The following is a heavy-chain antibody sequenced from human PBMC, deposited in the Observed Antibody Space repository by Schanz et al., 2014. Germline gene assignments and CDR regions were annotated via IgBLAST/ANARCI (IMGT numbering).Heavy chain of an antibody. Sequence: QVQLVESGGGVVQPGRSLRLSCAASGFPFSMAWMTWVRQAPGRGLEWVAVISYHGIERYYADSVKGRLTISRDNSKNNLYLQMNSLRTEDTAVYFGAKSYDTSGYSGFDYWGQGTLVTVSS. CDR2: ISYHGIER. CDR3: AKSYDTSGYSGFDY. V-gene: IGHV3-30*18. J-gene: IGHJ4*02. D-gene: IGHD3-22*01. CDR1: GFPFSMAW.